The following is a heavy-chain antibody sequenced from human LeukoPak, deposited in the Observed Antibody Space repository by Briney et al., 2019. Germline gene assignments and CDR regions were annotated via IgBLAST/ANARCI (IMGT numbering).Heavy chain of an antibody. V-gene: IGHV3-7*01. CDR3: AREGYCSSTSCYVHNDAFDI. CDR2: IKQDGSEK. D-gene: IGHD2-2*01. CDR1: GFTFSSYW. Sequence: GGSLRLSCAASGFTFSSYWMSWVRQAPGKGLEWVANIKQDGSEKYYVDSVKGRFTISRDNAKNSLYLQMNSLRAEDTAVYYCAREGYCSSTSCYVHNDAFDIWGQGTMVTVSS. J-gene: IGHJ3*02.